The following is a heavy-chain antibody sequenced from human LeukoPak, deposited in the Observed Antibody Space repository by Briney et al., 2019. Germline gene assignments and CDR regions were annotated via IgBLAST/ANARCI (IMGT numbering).Heavy chain of an antibody. Sequence: GGSLRLSCAASGFTFSSYWMHWVRHTPGKGLVWVSRIKGDGSSTSYADSVKGRFTISRDNAKNTLCLQMNSLRAEDTAVYYCARDGYSFGHDFDYWGQGTLVTVSS. D-gene: IGHD5-18*01. J-gene: IGHJ4*02. CDR3: ARDGYSFGHDFDY. CDR1: GFTFSSYW. CDR2: IKGDGSST. V-gene: IGHV3-74*01.